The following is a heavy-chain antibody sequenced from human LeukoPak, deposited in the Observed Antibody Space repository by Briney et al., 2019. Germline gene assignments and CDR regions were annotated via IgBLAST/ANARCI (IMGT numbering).Heavy chain of an antibody. Sequence: GGSLRLSCAASGFTFSSYSMNWVRQAPGKGLEWVSSISSSSSYIYYADSVKGRFTISRDNAKNSLYLQMNSLRAEDTAVYYWGRDGRGFGELNWFDPWGQGTLDTVSS. CDR2: ISSSSSYI. D-gene: IGHD3-16*01. CDR1: GFTFSSYS. J-gene: IGHJ5*02. V-gene: IGHV3-21*01. CDR3: GRDGRGFGELNWFDP.